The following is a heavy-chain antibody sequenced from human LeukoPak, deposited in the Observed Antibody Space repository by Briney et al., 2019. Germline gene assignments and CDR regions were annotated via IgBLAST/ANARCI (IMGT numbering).Heavy chain of an antibody. J-gene: IGHJ6*02. CDR2: ISYEGSIK. CDR1: GFTFGDYA. D-gene: IGHD1-1*01. CDR3: AKYLEPTAVLMDV. V-gene: IGHV3-30*18. Sequence: GGSLRLSCTASGFTFGDYAMSWFRQAPGKGLEWVALISYEGSIKYYADSVKGRFTISRDNSKSTLYLQMNSLRAEDTAVYHCAKYLEPTAVLMDVWGQGTTVTVSS.